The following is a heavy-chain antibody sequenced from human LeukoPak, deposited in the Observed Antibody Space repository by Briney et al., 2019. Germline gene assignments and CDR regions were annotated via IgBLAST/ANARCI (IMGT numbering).Heavy chain of an antibody. CDR3: ARDYYASGSTHFDY. V-gene: IGHV1-3*01. CDR2: INAGNGNT. Sequence: ASVKVSCKASGYTFTSNAIHWVRQAPGQTFEWMGWINAGNGNTKCSQNFQGRVTITRDTSASTAYMELSTLRSEDTAVYYCARDYYASGSTHFDYWGQGTLVTVSS. J-gene: IGHJ4*02. D-gene: IGHD3-10*01. CDR1: GYTFTSNA.